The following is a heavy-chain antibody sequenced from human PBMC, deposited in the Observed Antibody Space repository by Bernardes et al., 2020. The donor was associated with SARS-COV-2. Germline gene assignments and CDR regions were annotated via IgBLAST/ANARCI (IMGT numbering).Heavy chain of an antibody. CDR2: ISGSGGST. Sequence: VGSLIRSCAASGFTFRSSAMSWVRQAPGQGLEWVSAISGSGGSTYYADSVKGRFTISRDNSKNTLYLQMNSLRAEDTAVYYCAKRYPTVVTTGYYFDYWGQGTLVTVSS. J-gene: IGHJ4*02. V-gene: IGHV3-23*01. CDR1: GFTFRSSA. D-gene: IGHD4-17*01. CDR3: AKRYPTVVTTGYYFDY.